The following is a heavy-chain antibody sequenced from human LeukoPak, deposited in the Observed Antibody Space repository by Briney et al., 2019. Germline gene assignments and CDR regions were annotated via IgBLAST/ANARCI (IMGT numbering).Heavy chain of an antibody. V-gene: IGHV3-30*01. D-gene: IGHD6-6*01. J-gene: IGHJ5*02. CDR1: GFTFSGYA. CDR2: ISYDGSNK. Sequence: GGSLRLSCAASGFTFSGYAMHWVRQAPGKGLEWVAVISYDGSNKYYADSVKGRFTISRDNSKNTLYLQMNSLRAEDTAVYYCARAEYSSSLDPPGFDPWGQGTLVTVSS. CDR3: ARAEYSSSLDPPGFDP.